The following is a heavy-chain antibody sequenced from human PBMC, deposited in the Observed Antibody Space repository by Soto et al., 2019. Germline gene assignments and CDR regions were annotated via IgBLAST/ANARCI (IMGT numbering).Heavy chain of an antibody. V-gene: IGHV1-2*02. CDR2: INPATGAA. Sequence: QLHLVQSGAVVKKPGASVTVSCSASGYPVTAYYMHWVRQAPGRGLEWMGGINPATGAAKYTQTFQGRVTMTRDTSTSIVFMELSGLTSEDPAVFYCARGGGVGVAGSAAFDMWGQGTLVTVSS. D-gene: IGHD3-3*01. CDR3: ARGGGVGVAGSAAFDM. CDR1: GYPVTAYY. J-gene: IGHJ3*02.